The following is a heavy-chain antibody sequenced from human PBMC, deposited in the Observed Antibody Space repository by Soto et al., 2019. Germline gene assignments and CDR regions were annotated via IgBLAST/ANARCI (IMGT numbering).Heavy chain of an antibody. Sequence: EVQLVESGGGLVKPGGSLRLSCAASGFTFSSYSMNWVRQAPGKGLEWVSSISSSSSYIYYADSVKGRFTISRDNAKNSLYLQMNSLRAEDTAVYYCARERDSSSWLEWLNYFDYWGQGPLVTVSS. V-gene: IGHV3-21*01. D-gene: IGHD6-13*01. CDR2: ISSSSSYI. CDR3: ARERDSSSWLEWLNYFDY. J-gene: IGHJ4*02. CDR1: GFTFSSYS.